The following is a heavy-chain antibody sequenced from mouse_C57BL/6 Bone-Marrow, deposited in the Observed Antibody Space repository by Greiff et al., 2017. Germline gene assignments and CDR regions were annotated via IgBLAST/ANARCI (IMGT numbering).Heavy chain of an antibody. CDR3: ARHRNYAMDY. J-gene: IGHJ4*01. Sequence: EVNLVEFGGGLVQPGESLKLSCESNEYEFPSHDMSRVRKTPEKRLELVAAINSDGGSSYYPDTMKRRFINSRDNTKKTLYLQMSSLRSEDTALYYCARHRNYAMDYWGQGTSVTVSS. CDR1: EYEFPSHD. V-gene: IGHV5-2*01. CDR2: INSDGGSS.